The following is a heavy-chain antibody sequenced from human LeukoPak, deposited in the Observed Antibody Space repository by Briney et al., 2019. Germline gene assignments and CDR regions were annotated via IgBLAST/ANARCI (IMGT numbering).Heavy chain of an antibody. J-gene: IGHJ3*01. V-gene: IGHV1-69*05. CDR3: ARVNVGATDQED. D-gene: IGHD1-26*01. CDR2: IIPIFGTA. Sequence: ASVKVSCKASGGTFSSYAISWVRQAPGQGLEWMGRIIPIFGTANYAQKFQGRVTITTDESTSTAYMELSSLRSGDTAVYYCARVNVGATDQEDWGQGTMVTVSS. CDR1: GGTFSSYA.